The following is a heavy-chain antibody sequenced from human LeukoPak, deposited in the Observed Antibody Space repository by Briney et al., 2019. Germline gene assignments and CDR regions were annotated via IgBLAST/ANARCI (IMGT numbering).Heavy chain of an antibody. CDR1: GYTFTSYY. D-gene: IGHD3-22*01. CDR3: STNYYDRSGQNWFDP. J-gene: IGHJ5*02. V-gene: IGHV1-46*01. Sequence: ASVKVSCKASGYTFTSYYMHWVRQAPGQGLEWMGIINPSGGSTSYAQKFQGRVTMTRDTSTSTVYMELSSLRSEDTAVYYCSTNYYDRSGQNWFDPWGQGTLVTVSS. CDR2: INPSGGST.